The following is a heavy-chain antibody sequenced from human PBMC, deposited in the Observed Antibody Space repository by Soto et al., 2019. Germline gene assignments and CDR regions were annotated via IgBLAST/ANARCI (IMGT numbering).Heavy chain of an antibody. CDR2: INAGNGNT. J-gene: IGHJ3*02. CDR1: GYTFTSYA. V-gene: IGHV1-3*01. D-gene: IGHD5-12*01. Sequence: ASVKVSCKASGYTFTSYAMHWVRQAPGQRLEWMGWINAGNGNTKYSQKFQGRVTITRDTSASTAYMELSSLRSEDTAVYYCARFYPVLRDAFDIRGKGTMVTVSS. CDR3: ARFYPVLRDAFDI.